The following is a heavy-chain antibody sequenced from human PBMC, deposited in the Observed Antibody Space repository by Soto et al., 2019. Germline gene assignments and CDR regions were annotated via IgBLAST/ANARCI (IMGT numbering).Heavy chain of an antibody. Sequence: PVGSLRLSCAASGFTFSRDGMSWVRQAPGKGLEWVSLITDNGGSTYYADSVKGRFTISRDNTKNTLFLQMNSLGAEDTAVYYCAKERATTTAFDYWGQGALVTVSS. V-gene: IGHV3-23*01. D-gene: IGHD4-17*01. CDR1: GFTFSRDG. CDR3: AKERATTTAFDY. J-gene: IGHJ4*02. CDR2: ITDNGGST.